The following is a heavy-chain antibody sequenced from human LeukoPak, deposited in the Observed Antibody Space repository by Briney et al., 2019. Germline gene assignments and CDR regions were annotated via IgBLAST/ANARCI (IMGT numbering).Heavy chain of an antibody. CDR2: IWYDGSNK. J-gene: IGHJ4*02. D-gene: IGHD6-19*01. CDR1: GFTFSSYG. Sequence: PGGSLRLSCAASGFTFSSYGMHWVRQAPGKGLEWVAVIWYDGSNKYYADSVKGRFTISRDNSKNTLYLQMNGLRAEDTAVYYCARDPSSSGCYDYWGQGTLVTVSS. CDR3: ARDPSSSGCYDY. V-gene: IGHV3-33*01.